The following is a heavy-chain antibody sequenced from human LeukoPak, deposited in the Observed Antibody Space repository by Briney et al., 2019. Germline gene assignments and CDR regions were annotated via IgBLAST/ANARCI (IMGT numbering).Heavy chain of an antibody. V-gene: IGHV4-34*01. CDR1: GGSFSGYY. CDR3: ARAGMVFGVVIRFDY. D-gene: IGHD3-3*01. CDR2: INHSGST. J-gene: IGHJ4*02. Sequence: SETLSLTCAVYGGSFSGYYWRWIRQPPGKGLEWIGEINHSGSTNYNPSLKSRVTISVDTSKNQFSLKLSSVTAADTAVYYCARAGMVFGVVIRFDYWGQGTLVTVSS.